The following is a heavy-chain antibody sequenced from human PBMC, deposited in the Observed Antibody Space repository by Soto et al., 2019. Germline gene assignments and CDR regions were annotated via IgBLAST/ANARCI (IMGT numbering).Heavy chain of an antibody. D-gene: IGHD6-19*01. V-gene: IGHV3-23*01. J-gene: IGHJ6*02. CDR1: GFTFSSYA. CDR2: ISGSAGST. Sequence: EVQLLESGGGLVQPGGSLRLSCAASGFTFSSYAMSWVRQAPGKGLEWVSAISGSAGSTYYADSVKGRFTISRDNSKNTLYLQMNSLRAEDTAVYYCAKYGRWLVHFYYYGMDVWGQGTTVTVSS. CDR3: AKYGRWLVHFYYYGMDV.